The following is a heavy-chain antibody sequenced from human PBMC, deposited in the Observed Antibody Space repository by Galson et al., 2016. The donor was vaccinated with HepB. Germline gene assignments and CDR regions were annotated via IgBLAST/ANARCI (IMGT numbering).Heavy chain of an antibody. D-gene: IGHD5-12*01. V-gene: IGHV1-69*13. J-gene: IGHJ6*02. CDR3: AREGEIKWLRLHNYGMDV. Sequence: SVKVSCKASGGTFNSHGFSWVRQAPGQGLEYMGQIFPVFGTTNYPQKFQGRVTLTADESTRTASLELSSLRSEDTAVYYCAREGEIKWLRLHNYGMDVWGQGTMVTVSS. CDR1: GGTFNSHG. CDR2: IFPVFGTT.